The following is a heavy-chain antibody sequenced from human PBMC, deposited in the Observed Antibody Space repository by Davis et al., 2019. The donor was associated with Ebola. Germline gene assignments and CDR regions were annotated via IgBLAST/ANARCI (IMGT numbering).Heavy chain of an antibody. CDR1: GFTFSDYY. Sequence: GESLKISCAASGFTFSDYYMSWIRQAPGKGLEWVSYFSSSSSYTNNADSVKGRFTISRDNAKNSLYLQMNSLRAEDTAVYYCARGSRYWYFDLWGRGTLVTVSS. V-gene: IGHV3-11*06. CDR3: ARGSRYWYFDL. CDR2: FSSSSSYT. J-gene: IGHJ2*01.